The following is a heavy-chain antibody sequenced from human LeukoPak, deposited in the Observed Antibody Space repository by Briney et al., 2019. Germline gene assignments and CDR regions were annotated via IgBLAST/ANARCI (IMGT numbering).Heavy chain of an antibody. J-gene: IGHJ6*03. D-gene: IGHD1-26*01. CDR1: GYSFTSYW. CDR3: ARHGYSGSYLGYYYYYYMDV. CDR2: IYPGDSDT. V-gene: IGHV5-51*01. Sequence: GESLKISCKGSGYSFTSYWIGWVRQMPGKGLEWMVIIYPGDSDTRYSPSFQGQVTISADKSISTAYLQWSSLKASDTAMYYCARHGYSGSYLGYYYYYYMDVWGKGTTVTVSS.